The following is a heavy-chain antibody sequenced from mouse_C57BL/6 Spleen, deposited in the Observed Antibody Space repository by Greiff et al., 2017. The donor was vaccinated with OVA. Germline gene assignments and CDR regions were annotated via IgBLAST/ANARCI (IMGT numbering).Heavy chain of an antibody. J-gene: IGHJ4*01. V-gene: IGHV1-15*01. CDR3: TRYGSYGSSSYYAMDY. Sequence: VQLQESGAELVRPGASVTLSCKASGYTFTDYEMHWVKQTPVHGLEWIGAIDPETGGTAYNQKFKGKAILTADKSSSTAYMELRSLTSEDSAVDYWTRYGSYGSSSYYAMDYWGQGTSVTVSS. CDR2: IDPETGGT. D-gene: IGHD1-1*01. CDR1: GYTFTDYE.